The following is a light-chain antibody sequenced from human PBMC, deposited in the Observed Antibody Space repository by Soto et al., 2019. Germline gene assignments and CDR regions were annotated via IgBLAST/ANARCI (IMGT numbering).Light chain of an antibody. V-gene: IGLV2-11*01. J-gene: IGLJ2*01. CDR2: DVN. CDR3: CSYVGTYTDVR. Sequence: QSALTQPRSVSGSPGQSVTISCTGASSDVNSYNHVSWYQHHPGKAPKLMIYDVNRRPLGVPDRFSGSKSGNTASLTISGLQAEDEADYYCCSYVGTYTDVRFGGGTKLTVL. CDR1: SSDVNSYNH.